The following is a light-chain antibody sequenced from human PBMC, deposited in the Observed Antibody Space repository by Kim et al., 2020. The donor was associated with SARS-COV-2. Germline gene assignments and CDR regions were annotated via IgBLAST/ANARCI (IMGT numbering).Light chain of an antibody. Sequence: ASVGASVTITWRASQSISTWLSSHHQRPGKAPRLLISDASSLESGVPSRFSGSGSGREFTLTINNLQPEEFATYYCQQYEDNTWTFGQGTKVDIK. CDR2: DAS. J-gene: IGKJ1*01. CDR1: QSISTW. CDR3: QQYEDNTWT. V-gene: IGKV1-5*01.